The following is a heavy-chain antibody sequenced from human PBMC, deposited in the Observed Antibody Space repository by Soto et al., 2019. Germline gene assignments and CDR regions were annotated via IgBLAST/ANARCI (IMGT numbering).Heavy chain of an antibody. J-gene: IGHJ4*02. V-gene: IGHV4-59*01. Sequence: SETLSLTCTVSGGSISSDSWSWIRQSPGKALEWIGYSYYNGVTKYNPSLKSRVTISVDTSQNQFSLKLTSVTAADTAVYYCARRSRSSSGWYYLDYWGQGTLVTVSS. D-gene: IGHD6-19*01. CDR3: ARRSRSSSGWYYLDY. CDR1: GGSISSDS. CDR2: SYYNGVT.